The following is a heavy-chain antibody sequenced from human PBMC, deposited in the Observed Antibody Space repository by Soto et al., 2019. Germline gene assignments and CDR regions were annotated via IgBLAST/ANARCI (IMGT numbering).Heavy chain of an antibody. CDR2: ITGGTGAT. V-gene: IGHV3-23*01. CDR1: GFTFSSYA. CDR3: AKGSQLGERRGWFDP. D-gene: IGHD3-10*01. J-gene: IGHJ5*02. Sequence: GGSLRLSCAASGFTFSSYAMSWVRQAPGKGLEWVSTITGGTGATYYADSVKGRFSISRDSSKNTLYLQMNSLRAEDTAVYYCAKGSQLGERRGWFDPWGQGTLVTVSS.